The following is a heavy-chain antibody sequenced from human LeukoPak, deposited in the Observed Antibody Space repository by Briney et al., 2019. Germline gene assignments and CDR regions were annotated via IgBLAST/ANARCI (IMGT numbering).Heavy chain of an antibody. J-gene: IGHJ4*02. D-gene: IGHD3-3*01. CDR3: AREAQGFWSGYFDY. CDR2: IYYSGST. Sequence: SETLSLTCTVSGGSISSYYWSCIRQPPGKGLEWIGYIYYSGSTNYNPSLKSRVTISVDTSKNQFSLKLSSVTAADTAVYYCAREAQGFWSGYFDYWGQGTLVTVSS. V-gene: IGHV4-59*01. CDR1: GGSISSYY.